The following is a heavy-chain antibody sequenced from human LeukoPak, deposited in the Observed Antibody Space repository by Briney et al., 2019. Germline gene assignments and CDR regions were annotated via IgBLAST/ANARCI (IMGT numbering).Heavy chain of an antibody. CDR3: ARGAPGYCSRTTCPLDH. CDR1: GGSISSYY. D-gene: IGHD2-2*01. CDR2: IYYSGST. V-gene: IGHV4-59*01. Sequence: SETLSLTCTVSGGSISSYYWSWIRQPPGKGLEWIGYIYYSGSTNYNPSLKSRVTISVDTSKNQFSLKLSSVTAADTAVYYCARGAPGYCSRTTCPLDHWGQGALVTVSS. J-gene: IGHJ4*02.